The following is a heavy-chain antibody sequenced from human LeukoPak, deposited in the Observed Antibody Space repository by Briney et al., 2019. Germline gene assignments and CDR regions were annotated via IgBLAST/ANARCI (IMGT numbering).Heavy chain of an antibody. J-gene: IGHJ5*02. CDR2: INPSSGGT. CDR1: GYSFTDYY. D-gene: IGHD2-21*01. CDR3: ARADRLHGGPYLIGP. Sequence: ASVKVSCKTSGYSFTDYYMHWVRQAPGQGLEWMGWINPSSGGTSSAQKFQCRVTMTRDTSITTVYMEVRWLTSDDTAVYYCARADRLHGGPYLIGPWGQGTLVTVSS. V-gene: IGHV1-2*02.